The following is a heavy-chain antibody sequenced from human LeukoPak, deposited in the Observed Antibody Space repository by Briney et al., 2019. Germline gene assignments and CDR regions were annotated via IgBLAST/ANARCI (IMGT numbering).Heavy chain of an antibody. D-gene: IGHD4-11*01. CDR3: ARDLLQAGHYYYYGMDV. Sequence: ASVKVSCKASGGTFSSYGISWVRQAPGQGLEWMGWISAYNGNTNYAQKLQGRVAMTTDTSTSTAYMELRSLRSDDTAVYYCARDLLQAGHYYYYGMDVWGQGTTVTVSS. CDR2: ISAYNGNT. V-gene: IGHV1-18*01. J-gene: IGHJ6*02. CDR1: GGTFSSYG.